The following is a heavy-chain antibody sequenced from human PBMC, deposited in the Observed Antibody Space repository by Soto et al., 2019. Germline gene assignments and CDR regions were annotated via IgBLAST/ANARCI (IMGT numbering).Heavy chain of an antibody. V-gene: IGHV3-30-3*01. J-gene: IGHJ4*02. Sequence: PGGSLRLSCAASGFTFSSYAMHWVRQAPGKGLEWVAVISYDGSNKYYADSVKGRFTISRDNSKNTLYLQMNSLRAEDTAVYYCARSYSGSDYGYWGQGTLVPVSS. CDR2: ISYDGSNK. CDR1: GFTFSSYA. D-gene: IGHD1-26*01. CDR3: ARSYSGSDYGY.